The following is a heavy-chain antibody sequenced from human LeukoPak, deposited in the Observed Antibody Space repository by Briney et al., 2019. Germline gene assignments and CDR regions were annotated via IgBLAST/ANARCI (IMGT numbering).Heavy chain of an antibody. CDR3: AREEQELVRDYYYYMDV. D-gene: IGHD1-26*01. V-gene: IGHV3-30*01. CDR1: GFIFSNFA. Sequence: GGSLRLSCAASGFIFSNFAMHWVRQAPGKGLEWVALISFDGSHTYYADSMKGRFTISRDNSRNVLYLQMTSLRGDDSAVYYCAREEQELVRDYYYYMDVWGKGTTVTVSS. CDR2: ISFDGSHT. J-gene: IGHJ6*03.